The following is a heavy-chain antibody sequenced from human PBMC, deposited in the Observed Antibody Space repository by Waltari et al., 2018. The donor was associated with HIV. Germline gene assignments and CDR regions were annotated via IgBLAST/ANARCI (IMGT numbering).Heavy chain of an antibody. CDR3: AKSGGDILTGHSYYYYGMDV. CDR1: GFTFSSYA. J-gene: IGHJ6*02. Sequence: QLLESGGGLVQPGGSLRLSCAAPGFTFSSYAMSWVRQAPGKGLEWVSGISGSGRSTYYADSVKGRFTISRDNSKNTVYLQMNSLRAEDTAVYYCAKSGGDILTGHSYYYYGMDVWGLGTTVTVSS. D-gene: IGHD3-9*01. CDR2: ISGSGRST. V-gene: IGHV3-23*01.